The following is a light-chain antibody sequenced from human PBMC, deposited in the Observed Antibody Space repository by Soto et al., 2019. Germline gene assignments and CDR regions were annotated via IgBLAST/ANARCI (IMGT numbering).Light chain of an antibody. Sequence: QSALTQPRSVSGSPGQSITISCTGTSSDVSGYNSVSWYQQRPLTAPKLMIYDVTKRPSGVPDRFSGSRSGNTASLTISGLQADDEADYYCCSYAGYYTVFGGGTKLTVL. J-gene: IGLJ3*02. V-gene: IGLV2-11*01. CDR2: DVT. CDR1: SSDVSGYNS. CDR3: CSYAGYYTV.